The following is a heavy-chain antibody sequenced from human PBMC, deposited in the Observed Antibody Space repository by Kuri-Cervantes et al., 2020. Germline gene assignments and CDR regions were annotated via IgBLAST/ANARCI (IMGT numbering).Heavy chain of an antibody. CDR3: AKEARVRYYFDY. V-gene: IGHV3-48*01. Sequence: GESLKISCAASGFTVSSNYMSWVRQAPGKGLEWVSYITRSSRIIYYADSVKGRFTISRDNAKNSLYLQMNSLRAEDTALYYCAKEARVRYYFDYWGQGTLVTVSS. J-gene: IGHJ4*02. CDR2: ITRSSRII. CDR1: GFTVSSNY.